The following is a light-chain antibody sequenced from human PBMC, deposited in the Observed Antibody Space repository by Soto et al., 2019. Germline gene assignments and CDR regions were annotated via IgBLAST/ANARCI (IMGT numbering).Light chain of an antibody. J-gene: IGKJ1*01. V-gene: IGKV3-20*01. CDR3: QQYGSSRT. CDR2: GES. Sequence: EIVLTQSPGTLSLSPGERATLSCRASQTVSNNYLAWYQQKPGQAPRLFIYGESTRATGIPDRFSGSGSGTDFTLTISRLEPEDFAVHYCQQYGSSRTFGQGTKVEIK. CDR1: QTVSNNY.